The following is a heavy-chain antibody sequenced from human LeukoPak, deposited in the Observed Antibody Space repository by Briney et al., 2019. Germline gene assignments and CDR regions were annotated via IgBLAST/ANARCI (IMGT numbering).Heavy chain of an antibody. V-gene: IGHV4-59*05. D-gene: IGHD3-10*01. CDR3: ARYYYGSGFDY. CDR1: GGSISSYY. J-gene: IGHJ4*02. CDR2: IYYSGST. Sequence: SETLSLTCTVSGGSISSYYWSWIRQPPGKGLEWIGSIYYSGSTYYNPSLKSRVTISVDTSKNQFSLKLSSVTAADTAVYYCARYYYGSGFDYWGQGTLVTVSS.